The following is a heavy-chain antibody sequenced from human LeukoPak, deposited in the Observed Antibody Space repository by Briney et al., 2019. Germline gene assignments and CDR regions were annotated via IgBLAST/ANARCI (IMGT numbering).Heavy chain of an antibody. J-gene: IGHJ4*02. D-gene: IGHD3-3*01. CDR1: GGTISSSNYY. CDR3: ARNEHYDSWSGYLGYFDY. Sequence: SQTLSLTCSVSGGTISSSNYYWSWLRQPAGTGLEWIGRIYTSESTNYNPSLKSRVTISVDTSRNQFSLKLSSVTAADTAVYYRARNEHYDSWSGYLGYFDYWGQGTLVTVSS. V-gene: IGHV4-61*02. CDR2: IYTSEST.